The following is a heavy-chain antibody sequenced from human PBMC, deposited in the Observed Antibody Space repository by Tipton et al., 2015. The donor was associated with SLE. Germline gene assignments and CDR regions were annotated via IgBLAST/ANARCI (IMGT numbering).Heavy chain of an antibody. D-gene: IGHD5/OR15-5a*01. CDR3: ARGVAGYYFFCYMDV. Sequence: TLSLTCTVSGGSISSSSYYWGWIRQPPGKGLEWIGSIYYSGSTYYNPSLKSRVTISVDTSKNQFSLKLSSVTAADTAVYYCARGVAGYYFFCYMDVWAKGTTVSVSS. V-gene: IGHV4-39*07. J-gene: IGHJ6*03. CDR1: GGSISSSSYY. CDR2: IYYSGST.